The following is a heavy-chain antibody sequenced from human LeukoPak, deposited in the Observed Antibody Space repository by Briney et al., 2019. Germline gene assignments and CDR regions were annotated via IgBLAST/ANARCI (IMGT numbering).Heavy chain of an antibody. D-gene: IGHD6-6*01. J-gene: IGHJ6*03. Sequence: ASVKVSCKASGYTFTSYGISWVRQAPGQGLEWMGWISVYNGNTSYAQKLQGRVTMTTDTSTSTAYMELRSLRSDDTAVYYCASGFLGAAREYYYMDVWGKGTTVTVSS. CDR2: ISVYNGNT. CDR1: GYTFTSYG. V-gene: IGHV1-18*01. CDR3: ASGFLGAAREYYYMDV.